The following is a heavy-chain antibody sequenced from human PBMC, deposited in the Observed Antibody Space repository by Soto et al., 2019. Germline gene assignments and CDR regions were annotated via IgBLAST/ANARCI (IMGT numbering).Heavy chain of an antibody. V-gene: IGHV1-69*01. CDR2: IIPLFGTT. D-gene: IGHD3-10*01. J-gene: IGHJ6*02. Sequence: QVQVVQSGVEVRRPGSSVKVSCKASGDTFKNCVISWVRQAPGQGLEWMGGIIPLFGTTDFAQRFQGRLTXTTDASTTTAYMELSRLRSEDTATYYCAAELGFGKLSVVWGQGTTVIVSS. CDR3: AAELGFGKLSVV. CDR1: GDTFKNCV.